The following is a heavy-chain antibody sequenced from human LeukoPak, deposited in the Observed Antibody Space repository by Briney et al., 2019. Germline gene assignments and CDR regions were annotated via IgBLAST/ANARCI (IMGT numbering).Heavy chain of an antibody. V-gene: IGHV1-46*01. J-gene: IGHJ5*02. D-gene: IGHD2-15*01. CDR3: ARDVVVEVGMLPTDSWFDP. CDR1: GYSFTTYY. CDR2: INPSDGST. Sequence: ASVKVSCKATGYSFTTYYIHWMRQAPGRGLEWMGRINPSDGSTSSAQKFQGRVTMTSDTSTSTVYMELRSLTYDDTAVYYCARDVVVEVGMLPTDSWFDPWGRGTLVAVSS.